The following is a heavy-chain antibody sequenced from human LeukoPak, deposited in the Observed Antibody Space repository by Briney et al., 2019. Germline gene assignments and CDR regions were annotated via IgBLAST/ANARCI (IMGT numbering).Heavy chain of an antibody. D-gene: IGHD2-21*02. V-gene: IGHV4-31*03. CDR3: ARMPRGVAVVTPYYFDS. J-gene: IGHJ4*02. Sequence: SETLSLTCTVFGDSLNSGSYYWSWIRQHSERGLEWIVYSSYRGTTFYNPSLKSRVSISGDTSKTQFSLHINSVTAADTAVYYCARMPRGVAVVTPYYFDSWGQGTLVTVSS. CDR1: GDSLNSGSYY. CDR2: SSYRGTT.